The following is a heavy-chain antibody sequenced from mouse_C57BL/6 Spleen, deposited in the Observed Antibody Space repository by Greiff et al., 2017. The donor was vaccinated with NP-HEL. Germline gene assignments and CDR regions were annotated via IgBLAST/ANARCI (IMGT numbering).Heavy chain of an antibody. D-gene: IGHD2-4*01. CDR3: SRSTMITLWYFDV. CDR2: ISDGGSYT. J-gene: IGHJ1*03. CDR1: GFTFSSYA. Sequence: EVQGVESGGGLVKPGGSLKLSCAASGFTFSSYAMSWVRQTPEKRLEWVATISDGGSYTYYPDNVKGRFTISRDNAKNNLYLQMSHLKSEDTAMYYCSRSTMITLWYFDVWGTGTTVTVSS. V-gene: IGHV5-4*01.